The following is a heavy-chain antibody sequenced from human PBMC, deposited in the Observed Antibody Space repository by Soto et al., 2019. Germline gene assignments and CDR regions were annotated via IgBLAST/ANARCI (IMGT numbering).Heavy chain of an antibody. D-gene: IGHD2-2*01. Sequence: QVQLQQWGAGLLKPSETLSLTCVVYGGSFSGYYWSWIRQSPGKGLEWIGGINHRGSTNYNPSLERRVTISVDTYKNQFSLKLPSVTAADTAMYYCARDGFCTSTTCRVGNWFDPWGQGTLVTVSS. CDR3: ARDGFCTSTTCRVGNWFDP. CDR1: GGSFSGYY. J-gene: IGHJ5*02. CDR2: INHRGST. V-gene: IGHV4-34*01.